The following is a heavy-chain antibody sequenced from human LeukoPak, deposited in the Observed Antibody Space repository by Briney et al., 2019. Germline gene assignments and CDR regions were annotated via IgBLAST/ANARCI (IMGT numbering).Heavy chain of an antibody. V-gene: IGHV4-61*02. CDR3: ARDTSGSYYNPHFDY. J-gene: IGHJ4*02. D-gene: IGHD3-10*01. Sequence: PSETLPLTCTVSGGSISSGSYYWRWIRQPAGTGLEWLGRIYTSGSTNYNPSLKSRVTISVDTSKNQFSLKLSSVTAADTAVYYCARDTSGSYYNPHFDYWGQGTLVTVSS. CDR2: IYTSGST. CDR1: GGSISSGSYY.